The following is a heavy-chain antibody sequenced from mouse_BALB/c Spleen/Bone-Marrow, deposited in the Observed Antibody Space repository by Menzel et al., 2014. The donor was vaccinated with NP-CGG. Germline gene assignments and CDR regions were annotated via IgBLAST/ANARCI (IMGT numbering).Heavy chain of an antibody. Sequence: SGAELVKPGASVKLSCTASGFNIKDIYMHWVKQRPEQGLEWIGRIDPANGNTKYDPKFQGKATITADTSSNTAYLQLSSLTSEDTAVYYCARYDYGWYFSVWGAGTTVTVSS. D-gene: IGHD2-4*01. J-gene: IGHJ1*01. CDR1: GFNIKDIY. CDR3: ARYDYGWYFSV. CDR2: IDPANGNT. V-gene: IGHV14-3*02.